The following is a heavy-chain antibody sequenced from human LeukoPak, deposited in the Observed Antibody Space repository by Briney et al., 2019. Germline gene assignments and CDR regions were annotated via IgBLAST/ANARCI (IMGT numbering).Heavy chain of an antibody. CDR2: IYYSGTT. D-gene: IGHD6-6*01. Sequence: PSQTLSLTCTVSGGSLSSAGYYWSWIRQLPGKGLEWIGYIYYSGTTYYNPSLKSRLTISVDTSKKQFSLKLSSVTAADTATYYCERVKVEYTSSFDCWGQGTLVTVSS. J-gene: IGHJ4*02. CDR1: GGSLSSAGYY. V-gene: IGHV4-31*03. CDR3: ERVKVEYTSSFDC.